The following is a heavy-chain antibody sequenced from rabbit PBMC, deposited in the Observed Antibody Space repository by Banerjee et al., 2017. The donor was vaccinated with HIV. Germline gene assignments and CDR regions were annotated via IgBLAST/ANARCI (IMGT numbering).Heavy chain of an antibody. D-gene: IGHD1-1*01. J-gene: IGHJ4*01. CDR3: ARDGASGYNFNL. V-gene: IGHV1S45*01. CDR2: IGIGSGST. Sequence: QEQLEESGGDLVKPEGSLTLTCTASGFSFSSSYWICWVRQAPGKGLEWIGCIGIGSGSTYYASWAKGRFTISKTSSTTVTLQMTSLTAADTATYFCARDGASGYNFNLWGQGTLVTVS. CDR1: GFSFSSSYW.